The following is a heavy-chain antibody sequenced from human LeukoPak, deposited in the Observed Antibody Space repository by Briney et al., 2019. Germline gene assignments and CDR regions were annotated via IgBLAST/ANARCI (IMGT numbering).Heavy chain of an antibody. Sequence: GGSLRLSCAASGFTFRTYGMHWVRQAPGKGLEWVAVISYDGSNKYYADSVKGRFTISRDNSKNTLYLQMNSLRAEDMAVYYCARGACSGGTCYPHDYWGQGTLVTVSS. CDR1: GFTFRTYG. D-gene: IGHD2-15*01. J-gene: IGHJ4*02. V-gene: IGHV3-30*19. CDR3: ARGACSGGTCYPHDY. CDR2: ISYDGSNK.